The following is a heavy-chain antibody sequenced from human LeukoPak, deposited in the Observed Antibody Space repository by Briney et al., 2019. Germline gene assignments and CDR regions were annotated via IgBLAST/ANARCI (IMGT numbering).Heavy chain of an antibody. CDR1: GYTFTSYG. CDR3: ARERAMATMEFVY. V-gene: IGHV1-18*01. D-gene: IGHD5-24*01. J-gene: IGHJ4*02. CDR2: ISAYNGNT. Sequence: GASVKVSCKASGYTFTSYGISWVRHAPAQGLEGVGCISAYNGNTNYAQKLQGRVTMTPDTSTSTAYMELRSLRSGDTAVYYCARERAMATMEFVYWGQEPLVTVSS.